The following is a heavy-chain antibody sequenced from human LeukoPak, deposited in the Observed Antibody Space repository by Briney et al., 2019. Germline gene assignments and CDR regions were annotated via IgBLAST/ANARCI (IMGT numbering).Heavy chain of an antibody. Sequence: ASVKVSCKVSGYTLTELSMHWVRQAPGKGLEWMGCFDPEDGETIYAQKFQGRVTMTEDTSTDTAYMELSSLRSEDTAVYYCATRAPRSFGTFDYWGQGTLVTVSS. J-gene: IGHJ4*02. CDR2: FDPEDGET. V-gene: IGHV1-24*01. D-gene: IGHD3-10*01. CDR3: ATRAPRSFGTFDY. CDR1: GYTLTELS.